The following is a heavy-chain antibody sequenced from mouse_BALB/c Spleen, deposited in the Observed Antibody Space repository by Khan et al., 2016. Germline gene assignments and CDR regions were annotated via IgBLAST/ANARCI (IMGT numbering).Heavy chain of an antibody. V-gene: IGHV3-2*02. D-gene: IGHD1-1*01. CDR2: ITNSGST. CDR1: GYSITSDNA. Sequence: VQLQQSGPGLVKPSQSLSLTCTVTGYSITSDNAWNWTRQFPGIRLEWRCFITNSGSTNSNPSLKSRIPIPRDISTNTSYLQSNSATSEETATTSCARSDYGDKDAKDYWGQGTSVTVSS. J-gene: IGHJ4*01. CDR3: ARSDYGDKDAKDY.